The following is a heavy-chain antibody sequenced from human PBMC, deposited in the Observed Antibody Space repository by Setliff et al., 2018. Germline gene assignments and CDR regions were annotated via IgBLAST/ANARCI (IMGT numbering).Heavy chain of an antibody. D-gene: IGHD1-1*01. CDR2: IIPILGIA. CDR3: ARGIMGTTGTTVLDY. CDR1: GGTFSSYA. Sequence: SVKVSCKASGGTFSSYAISWVRQAPGQGLEWMGGIIPILGIANYAQKFQGRVTITADKSTSTAYMELSSLRSEDTAVYYCARGIMGTTGTTVLDYWGQGTLVTVSS. J-gene: IGHJ4*02. V-gene: IGHV1-69*10.